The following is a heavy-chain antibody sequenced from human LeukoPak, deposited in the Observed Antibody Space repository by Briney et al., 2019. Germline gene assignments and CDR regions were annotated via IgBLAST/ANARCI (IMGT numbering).Heavy chain of an antibody. CDR1: GYTFTNYG. V-gene: IGHV1-18*01. J-gene: IGHJ6*03. Sequence: ASVKVSCKASGYTFTNYGVSWVRQAPGQGLEWMGWISAYNGHTNYAQKLQGRVTMTTDTSTSTAYMELRSLRSDDTAVYYCARPIVVVPAAVYYFYMDVWGKGTTVTVSS. CDR2: ISAYNGHT. D-gene: IGHD2-2*01. CDR3: ARPIVVVPAAVYYFYMDV.